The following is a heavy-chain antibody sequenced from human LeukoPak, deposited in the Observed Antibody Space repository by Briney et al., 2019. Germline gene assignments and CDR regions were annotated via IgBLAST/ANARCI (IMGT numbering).Heavy chain of an antibody. V-gene: IGHV4-31*03. J-gene: IGHJ5*02. CDR3: ARDLPWFDP. CDR2: IYYSGST. Sequence: SATLSLTCTVSGGSISNVGYYWSWIRQHPGKGPEWIGYIYYSGSTYYNPSLKSRVTISVDTSKNQFSLRLSSVTAADTAVYYCARDLPWFDPWGQGTLVTVSS. CDR1: GGSISNVGYY.